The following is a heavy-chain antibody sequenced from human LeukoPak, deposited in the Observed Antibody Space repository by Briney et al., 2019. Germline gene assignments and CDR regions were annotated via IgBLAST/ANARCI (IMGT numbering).Heavy chain of an antibody. CDR3: ARDPDDSSGYYLTSSY. CDR1: GGTFSSYA. J-gene: IGHJ4*02. D-gene: IGHD3-22*01. Sequence: SVKVSCRASGGTFSSYAISWVRQAPGQGLEWMGGIIPIFGTANYAQKFQGRVTITADESTSTAYMELSSLRSEDTAVYYCARDPDDSSGYYLTSSYWGQGTLVTVSS. V-gene: IGHV1-69*13. CDR2: IIPIFGTA.